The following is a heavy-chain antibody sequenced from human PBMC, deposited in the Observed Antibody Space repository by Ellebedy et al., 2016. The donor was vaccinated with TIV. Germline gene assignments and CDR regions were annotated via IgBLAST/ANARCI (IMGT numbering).Heavy chain of an antibody. D-gene: IGHD5-18*01. CDR2: TYYSGNT. J-gene: IGHJ6*02. V-gene: IGHV4-59*08. CDR3: ARHEGDSYGYGMDV. Sequence: SETLSLTCSVSGGSISSYYWSWIRQSPGKGLEWIGYTYYSGNTNYNPSLKSRVTISVDTSKSQLPLKLSSVTAADTAVYHCARHEGDSYGYGMDVWGQGTTVTVSS. CDR1: GGSISSYY.